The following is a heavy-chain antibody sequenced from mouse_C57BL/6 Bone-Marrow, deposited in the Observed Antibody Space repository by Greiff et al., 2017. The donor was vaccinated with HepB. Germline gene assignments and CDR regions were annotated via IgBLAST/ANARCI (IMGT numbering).Heavy chain of an antibody. D-gene: IGHD1-1*01. V-gene: IGHV1-82*01. Sequence: VQLQQSGPELVKPGASVKISCKASGYAFSSSWMNWVKQRPGKGLEWIGRIYPGDGDTNYNGKFKGKATLTADKSSSTAYMQLSSLTSEDSAVYFCARGNYYGSSWFAYWGQGTLVTGSA. CDR3: ARGNYYGSSWFAY. CDR1: GYAFSSSW. J-gene: IGHJ3*01. CDR2: IYPGDGDT.